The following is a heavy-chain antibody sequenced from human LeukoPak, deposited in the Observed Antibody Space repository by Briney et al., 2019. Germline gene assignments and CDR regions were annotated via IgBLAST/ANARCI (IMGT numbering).Heavy chain of an antibody. CDR2: ISSSGSTI. V-gene: IGHV3-48*03. J-gene: IGHJ5*02. CDR1: GFTFSSYE. Sequence: GGSLRLSCAASGFTFSSYEMNWVRQAPGKGLEWVSYISSSGSTIYYADSVKGRFTISRDNAKNSLYLQMNSLRAEDTAVYYRARTSGSYSDNWFDPWGQGTLVTVSS. D-gene: IGHD1-26*01. CDR3: ARTSGSYSDNWFDP.